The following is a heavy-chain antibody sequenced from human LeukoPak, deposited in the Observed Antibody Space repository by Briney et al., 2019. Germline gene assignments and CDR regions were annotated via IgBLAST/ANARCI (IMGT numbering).Heavy chain of an antibody. V-gene: IGHV3-7*01. CDR3: ARLRQVDFRLEYYMDI. D-gene: IGHD3/OR15-3a*01. J-gene: IGHJ6*03. CDR1: AFSFTTSW. CDR2: INHDGSDK. Sequence: PGGSLRLACAASAFSFTTSWIIWVRQAPGKRREWVAYINHDGSDKYYIDSVKGRFTISRDNAKNSVFLQMNSLRVEDTAVYDCARLRQVDFRLEYYMDIWGKGTTVTVSS.